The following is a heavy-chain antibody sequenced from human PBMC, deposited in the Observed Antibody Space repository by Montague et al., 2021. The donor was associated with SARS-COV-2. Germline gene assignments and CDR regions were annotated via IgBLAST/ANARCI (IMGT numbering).Heavy chain of an antibody. CDR1: GFTFSSYS. CDR3: AKGGAQGSRSFDY. J-gene: IGHJ4*02. V-gene: IGHV3-21*04. D-gene: IGHD1-26*01. CDR2: ISSSSSYI. Sequence: SLRLSCAASGFTFSSYSMNWVRQAPGKGLEWVSSISSSSSYIYYADSVKGRFTISRDNAKNSLYLQMNSLRAEDTAVYYCAKGGAQGSRSFDYWGQGTLVTVSS.